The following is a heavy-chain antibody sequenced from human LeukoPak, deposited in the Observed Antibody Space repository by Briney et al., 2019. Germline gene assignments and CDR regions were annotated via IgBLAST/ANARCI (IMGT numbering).Heavy chain of an antibody. J-gene: IGHJ3*02. CDR2: ISAYNGNT. V-gene: IGHV1-18*01. CDR3: ARDEKGEGYYYDSSGYPDAFDI. Sequence: ASVKVSCKASGYTFTSYGISWVRQAPGQGLEWMGWISAYNGNTNYAQKLQDRVTMTTDTSTSTAYMELRSLRSDDTAVYYCARDEKGEGYYYDSSGYPDAFDIWGQGTMVTVSS. CDR1: GYTFTSYG. D-gene: IGHD3-22*01.